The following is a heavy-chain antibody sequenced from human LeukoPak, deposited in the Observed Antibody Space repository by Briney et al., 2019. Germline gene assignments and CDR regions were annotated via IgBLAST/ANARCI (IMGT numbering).Heavy chain of an antibody. CDR3: AKSQDGGRLFHFDY. D-gene: IGHD1-26*01. V-gene: IGHV3-23*01. J-gene: IGHJ4*02. CDR1: GFTFSSIA. CDR2: ISGSGGST. Sequence: GSLRLSCAASGFTFSSIAMSWVRQAPDKGLEWVSVISGSGGSTYSADSVKGRFTISRDNSKNTLYLQMNSLRAEDTAVYFCAKSQDGGRLFHFDYWGQGTLVTVSS.